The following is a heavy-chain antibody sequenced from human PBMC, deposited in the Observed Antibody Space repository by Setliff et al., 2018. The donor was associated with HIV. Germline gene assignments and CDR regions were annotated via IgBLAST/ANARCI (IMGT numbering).Heavy chain of an antibody. Sequence: SVKVSCKSSGGTFSRHTISWVRQAPGQGLEWMGGIIPIFGTTNYAQNFQGRVSITADTSTDTAYMELSSLRSEDTAVYYCATVYQARRLAYYFDYWGQGTLVTVSS. CDR2: IIPIFGTT. CDR1: GGTFSRHT. J-gene: IGHJ4*02. D-gene: IGHD1-1*01. CDR3: ATVYQARRLAYYFDY. V-gene: IGHV1-69*06.